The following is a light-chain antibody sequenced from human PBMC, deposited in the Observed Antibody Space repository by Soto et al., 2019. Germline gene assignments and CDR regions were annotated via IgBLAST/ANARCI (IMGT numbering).Light chain of an antibody. J-gene: IGKJ4*01. CDR2: AAS. V-gene: IGKV1-8*01. Sequence: IQMTQSPSTLSGSVGDRVTITCRASQGISSYLAWYQQKPGKAPKLLIHAASTLQSGVPSRFSGSGSGTDFILTISCLQSEDFATYYCQQYYSYPLTFGGGTKVDIK. CDR3: QQYYSYPLT. CDR1: QGISSY.